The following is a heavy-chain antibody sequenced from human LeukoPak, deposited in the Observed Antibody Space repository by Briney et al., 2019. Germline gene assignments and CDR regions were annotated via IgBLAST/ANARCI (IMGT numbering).Heavy chain of an antibody. D-gene: IGHD5-24*01. CDR1: GGSINRYY. Sequence: SETLSLTCTVSGGSINRYYWSWIRQPPGKGLEFIGYIHTIGSTYYTPSLRSRVTMSVDTSKSQFSLKLSSVTAADMAVYYCARLNKLEMATAHYFASWGQGALVTVSS. J-gene: IGHJ4*02. CDR3: ARLNKLEMATAHYFAS. CDR2: IHTIGST. V-gene: IGHV4-4*09.